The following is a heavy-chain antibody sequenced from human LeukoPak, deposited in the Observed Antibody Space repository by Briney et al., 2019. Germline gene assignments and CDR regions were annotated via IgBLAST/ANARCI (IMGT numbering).Heavy chain of an antibody. CDR3: ARGLFGVVIHNWFDP. D-gene: IGHD3-3*01. CDR2: ISSSSSTI. J-gene: IGHJ5*02. V-gene: IGHV3-48*01. Sequence: PGRSLRLSCAASGFTFGSFSMNWVRQAPGKGLECISYISSSSSTIYYADSVRGRFTISRDNAKNSLYLQMNSLRAEDTAVYYCARGLFGVVIHNWFDPWGQGTLVTVSS. CDR1: GFTFGSFS.